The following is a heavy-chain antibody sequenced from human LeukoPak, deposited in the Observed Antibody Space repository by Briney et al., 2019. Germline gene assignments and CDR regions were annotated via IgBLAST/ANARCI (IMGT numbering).Heavy chain of an antibody. CDR2: IYYSGST. V-gene: IGHV4-39*07. J-gene: IGHJ6*03. CDR1: GGSISSSSYY. CDR3: ARDQPDYSSYYMDV. D-gene: IGHD4-11*01. Sequence: SETLSLTCTVSGGSISSSSYYWGWIRQPPVKGLEWIGSIYYSGSTYYNPSLKSRVTISVDTSKNQFSLKLSSVTAADTAVYYCARDQPDYSSYYMDVWGKGTTVTVSS.